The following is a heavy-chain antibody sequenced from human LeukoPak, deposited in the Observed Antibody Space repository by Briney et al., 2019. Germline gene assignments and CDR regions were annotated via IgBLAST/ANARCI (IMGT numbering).Heavy chain of an antibody. CDR3: ARIEWERLGRAFDI. V-gene: IGHV3-53*01. Sequence: GGSLRLSCAASGFTVSDNYMTWVRQAPGKGLEWVSSIYWAGATHYAEAVKGRFTIARDNSKNALYLQMNSLRAEDMAVYYCARIEWERLGRAFDIWGQGTMVTVSS. CDR2: IYWAGAT. CDR1: GFTVSDNY. J-gene: IGHJ3*02. D-gene: IGHD1-26*01.